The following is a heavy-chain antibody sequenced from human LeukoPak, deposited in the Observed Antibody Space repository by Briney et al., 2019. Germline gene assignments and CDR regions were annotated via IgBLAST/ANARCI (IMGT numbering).Heavy chain of an antibody. D-gene: IGHD3-3*01. CDR3: ARQGFWSGYYFDY. CDR1: GFTFSSYW. J-gene: IGHJ4*02. Sequence: GGSLRLSCVASGFTFSSYWMTWVRQAPGKGLEWVANINQDGTEKYYVDSVKGRFTISRDNAKNSLYLQMSSLRAEDTAVYYCARQGFWSGYYFDYWGQGTLVTVSS. V-gene: IGHV3-7*01. CDR2: INQDGTEK.